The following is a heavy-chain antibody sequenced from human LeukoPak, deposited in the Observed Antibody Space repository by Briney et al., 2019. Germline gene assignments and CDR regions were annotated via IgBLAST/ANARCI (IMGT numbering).Heavy chain of an antibody. CDR3: ARGNGVLYYYDSSGYWDY. CDR2: IYYSGIT. CDR1: GGSISSGVYY. Sequence: SETLSLTCTVSGGSISSGVYYWSWIRQHPGEGLEWIGYIYYSGITYYNPSLKSRVTISVDTSKNQFSLKLSSVTAADTAVYYCARGNGVLYYYDSSGYWDYWGQGTLVTVSS. V-gene: IGHV4-31*03. D-gene: IGHD3-22*01. J-gene: IGHJ4*02.